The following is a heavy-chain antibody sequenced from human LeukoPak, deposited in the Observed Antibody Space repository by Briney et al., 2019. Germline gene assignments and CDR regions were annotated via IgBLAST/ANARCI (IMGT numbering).Heavy chain of an antibody. J-gene: IGHJ4*02. V-gene: IGHV3-23*01. CDR3: ARASGPFDY. Sequence: GGSLRLSCAASGFTFSIYAMSWVRQAPGKGLEWVSGITSGGNTYYADSVKGRFTISRDNSKNTLYLQMNSLRAEDTAVYSCARASGPFDYWGQGTLVTVSS. CDR2: ITSGGNT. D-gene: IGHD3-10*01. CDR1: GFTFSIYA.